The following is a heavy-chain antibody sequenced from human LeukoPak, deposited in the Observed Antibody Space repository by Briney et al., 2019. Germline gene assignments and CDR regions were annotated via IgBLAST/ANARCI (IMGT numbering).Heavy chain of an antibody. CDR1: GYTFTSYG. CDR2: ISAYNGNT. D-gene: IGHD2-2*01. Sequence: ASVKVSCKASGYTFTSYGISWVRQAPGQGLEWMGWISAYNGNTNYAQKVQGRVTMTTDTSTSTAYMELRSLRSDDTAVYYCARDQGEYRSSTSCTFDIWGQGTMVTVSS. V-gene: IGHV1-18*01. J-gene: IGHJ3*02. CDR3: ARDQGEYRSSTSCTFDI.